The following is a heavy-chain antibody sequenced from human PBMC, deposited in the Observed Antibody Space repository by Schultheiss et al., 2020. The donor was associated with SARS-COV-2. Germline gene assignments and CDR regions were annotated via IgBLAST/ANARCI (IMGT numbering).Heavy chain of an antibody. CDR1: GYTFTGYY. CDR3: ARVATMVRGVTFTSYRDYYGMDV. J-gene: IGHJ6*02. V-gene: IGHV1-2*02. Sequence: GESLKISCKASGYTFTGYYMHWVRQAPGQGLEWMGWINPNSGGTNYAQKFQGRVTMTRDTSISTAYMELSRLRSDDTAVYYCARVATMVRGVTFTSYRDYYGMDVWGQGTTVTVSS. D-gene: IGHD3-10*01. CDR2: INPNSGGT.